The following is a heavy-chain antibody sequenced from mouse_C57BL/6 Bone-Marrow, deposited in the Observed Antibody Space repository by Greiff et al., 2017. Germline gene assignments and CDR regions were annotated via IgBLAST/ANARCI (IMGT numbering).Heavy chain of an antibody. CDR3: ATRITTVVANWYFDV. J-gene: IGHJ1*03. Sequence: QVQLQQPGAELVMPGASVKLSCKASGYTFTSYWMHWVKQRPGQGLEWIGEIDPSDSYTNYNQKFKGKSTLTVDKSSSPAYMQLSSLTSEDSAVYYCATRITTVVANWYFDVWGTGTTVTVSS. D-gene: IGHD1-1*01. V-gene: IGHV1-69*01. CDR1: GYTFTSYW. CDR2: IDPSDSYT.